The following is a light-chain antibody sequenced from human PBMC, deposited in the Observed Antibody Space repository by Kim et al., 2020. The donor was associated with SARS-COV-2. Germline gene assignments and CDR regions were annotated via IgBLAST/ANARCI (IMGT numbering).Light chain of an antibody. CDR2: GAS. Sequence: LAPGERATLSCRASQSVSSSYLAWYQQKPGQAPRLLIYGASSRATGIPDRFSGSGSGTDFTLTNSRLEPEDFAVYYCQQYGSSLYSFGQGTKLEI. CDR3: QQYGSSLYS. CDR1: QSVSSSY. V-gene: IGKV3-20*01. J-gene: IGKJ2*03.